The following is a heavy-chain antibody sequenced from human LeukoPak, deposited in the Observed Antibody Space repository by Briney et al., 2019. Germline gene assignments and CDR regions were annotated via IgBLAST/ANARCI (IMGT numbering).Heavy chain of an antibody. D-gene: IGHD6-19*01. Sequence: GGSLRLSCAASGFSLSSYWMTWVRQAPGKGLEWVANIKQDGSEKNYVDSVKGRFTISRDNARNSLFLQMNSLRAEDTAVYYCAKDGSGWYVYYYHYMDVWGKGTTVTVSS. J-gene: IGHJ6*03. V-gene: IGHV3-7*01. CDR2: IKQDGSEK. CDR1: GFSLSSYW. CDR3: AKDGSGWYVYYYHYMDV.